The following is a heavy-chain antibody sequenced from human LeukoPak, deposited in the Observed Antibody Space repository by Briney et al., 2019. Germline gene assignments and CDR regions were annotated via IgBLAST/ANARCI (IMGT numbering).Heavy chain of an antibody. J-gene: IGHJ3*02. CDR1: GFTFSSYW. CDR2: INSDGSST. V-gene: IGHV3-74*01. CDR3: ARRAEYRGVRGVIIKGAFDI. D-gene: IGHD3-10*01. Sequence: GRSLRLSCAASGFTFSSYWMHWVRQAPGKGLVWVSRINSDGSSTSYADSVKGRFTISRDNAKNTLYLQMNSLRAEDTAVYYCARRAEYRGVRGVIIKGAFDIWGQGTMVTVSS.